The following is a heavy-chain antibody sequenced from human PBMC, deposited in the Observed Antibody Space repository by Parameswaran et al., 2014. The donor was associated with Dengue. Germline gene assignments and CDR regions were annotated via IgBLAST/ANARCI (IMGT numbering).Heavy chain of an antibody. D-gene: IGHD5-12*01. Sequence: WIRQPPGKGLEWIGSIYYSGSTYYNPSLKSRVTISVDTSKNQFSLKLSSVTAADTAVYYCAKSGYDSFGRKYYYYYYGMDVWAKDHGHRLL. V-gene: IGHV4-39*01. CDR2: IYYSGST. CDR3: AKSGYDSFGRKYYYYYYGMDV. J-gene: IGHJ6*04.